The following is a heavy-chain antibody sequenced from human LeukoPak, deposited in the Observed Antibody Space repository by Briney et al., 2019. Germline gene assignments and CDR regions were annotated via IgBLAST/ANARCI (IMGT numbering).Heavy chain of an antibody. Sequence: PSETLSLTCAVYGGSFSGYYWNWIRQPPGEGLEWIGEINHSGSINYNPSLKSRVTISVDTSKNQFSLKLSFISAADTAVYYCAVAGYGRRFDYWGQGTLVTVSS. CDR3: AVAGYGRRFDY. V-gene: IGHV4-34*01. J-gene: IGHJ4*02. D-gene: IGHD5-18*01. CDR2: INHSGSI. CDR1: GGSFSGYY.